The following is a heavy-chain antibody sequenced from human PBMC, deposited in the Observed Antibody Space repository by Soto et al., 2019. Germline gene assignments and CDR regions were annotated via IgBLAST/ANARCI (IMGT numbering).Heavy chain of an antibody. CDR2: MNPNSGNT. CDR1: GYTFTTCD. J-gene: IGHJ6*02. CDR3: ARAFLFVEQLGYYYYGMDV. D-gene: IGHD6-6*01. V-gene: IGHV1-8*02. Sequence: GASVKVSCKASGYTFTTCDITWVRQATGQGLEWMGWMNPNSGNTGYAQKFQGRVTMTRNTSISTAYMELSSLRSEDTAVYYCARAFLFVEQLGYYYYGMDVWGQGTTVTVSS.